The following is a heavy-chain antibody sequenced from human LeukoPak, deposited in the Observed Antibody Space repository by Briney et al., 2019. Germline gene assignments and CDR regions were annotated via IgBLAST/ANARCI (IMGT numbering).Heavy chain of an antibody. J-gene: IGHJ6*03. CDR1: GFTFSDYY. V-gene: IGHV3-11*04. CDR3: AREYYFYHMDG. CDR2: ISDSGSTI. Sequence: GGSLRLSCAASGFTFSDYYMSWIRQALGKELEWVSYISDSGSTIHFADSLKGRFTISRDNAKNSLYLQMNSLRADDTAVYYCAREYYFYHMDGWGKGTTATVSS.